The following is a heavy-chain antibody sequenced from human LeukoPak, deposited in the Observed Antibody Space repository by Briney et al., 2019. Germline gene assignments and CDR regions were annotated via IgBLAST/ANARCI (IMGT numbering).Heavy chain of an antibody. CDR1: GGPISSYY. CDR2: IYYSGNT. V-gene: IGHV4-59*01. CDR3: ARDNRGAFDI. J-gene: IGHJ3*02. Sequence: SETLSLTCTVSGGPISSYYWSWIRQPPGKGLEWIGYIYYSGNTNYNPSLKSRVTISVDTSKNQFSLKLSSVTAADTAVYYCARDNRGAFDIWGQGTMVTVS. D-gene: IGHD1-14*01.